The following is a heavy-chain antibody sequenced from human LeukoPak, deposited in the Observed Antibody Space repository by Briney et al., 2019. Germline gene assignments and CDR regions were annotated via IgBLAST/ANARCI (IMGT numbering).Heavy chain of an antibody. Sequence: PSETLSLTCAVYGGSFSGYYWSWIRQPPGKGLEWIGYIYSSGSTNYNPSLKSRVTISVDTSKNQFSLKLNSVTAADTAVYYCARFAYCGGHCWYYFDYWGQGSLVTVSS. D-gene: IGHD2-21*02. J-gene: IGHJ4*02. V-gene: IGHV4-59*01. CDR3: ARFAYCGGHCWYYFDY. CDR2: IYSSGST. CDR1: GGSFSGYY.